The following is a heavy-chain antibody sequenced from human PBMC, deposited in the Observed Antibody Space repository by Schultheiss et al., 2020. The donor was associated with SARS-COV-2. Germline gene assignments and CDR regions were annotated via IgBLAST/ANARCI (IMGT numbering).Heavy chain of an antibody. CDR1: GGSISSYY. CDR2: IYTSGST. Sequence: SETLSLTCTVSGGSISSYYWSWIRQPPGKGLEWIGRIYTSGSTNYNPSLKSRVTISVDTSKNQFSLKLSSVTAADTAVYYCARRRDSSGWYLRGGGYMDVWGQGTTVTVSS. CDR3: ARRRDSSGWYLRGGGYMDV. V-gene: IGHV4-4*08. J-gene: IGHJ6*03. D-gene: IGHD6-19*01.